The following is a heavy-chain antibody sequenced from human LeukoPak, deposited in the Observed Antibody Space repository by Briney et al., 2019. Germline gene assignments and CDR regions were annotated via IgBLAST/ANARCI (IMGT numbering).Heavy chain of an antibody. CDR2: TNGDGSDT. J-gene: IGHJ4*02. Sequence: GGSLRLSCAASGFTLSNSWMHWVRQAPGKGLVWVSRTNGDGSDTSYADSVKGRFTISRDSATNTLYLQMNSLRAEDTAVYYCARGSTYYDSSGQVPFDYWGQGTLVTVSS. CDR3: ARGSTYYDSSGQVPFDY. D-gene: IGHD3-22*01. V-gene: IGHV3-74*01. CDR1: GFTLSNSW.